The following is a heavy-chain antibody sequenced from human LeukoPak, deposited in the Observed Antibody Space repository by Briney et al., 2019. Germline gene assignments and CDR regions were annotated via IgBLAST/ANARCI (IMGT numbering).Heavy chain of an antibody. J-gene: IGHJ6*02. V-gene: IGHV3-7*01. D-gene: IGHD6-19*01. CDR3: VRDRWPGLGDF. CDR1: GFTFSSYS. Sequence: PGGSLRLSCAASGFTFSSYSMNWVRQAPGKGLEWAATISQDGSEKIYVDSVKGRFIISRDNAKSSLYLQMNSLRAEDTAVYYCVRDRWPGLGDFWGQGTTVTVSS. CDR2: ISQDGSEK.